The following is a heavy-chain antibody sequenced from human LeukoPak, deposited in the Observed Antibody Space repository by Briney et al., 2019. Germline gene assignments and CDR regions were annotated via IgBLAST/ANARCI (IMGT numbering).Heavy chain of an antibody. V-gene: IGHV3-7*01. CDR3: ARDYMTTVTTGWFGP. Sequence: GESLRLSCAASGFTFSSYWMGWVRQAPGKGLEWVANIKQDGSEKYYVDSVKGRFAISRDNAKDSLYLQMNSLRAEDTAVYHCARDYMTTVTTGWFGPWGQGTLVTVSS. CDR2: IKQDGSEK. J-gene: IGHJ5*02. D-gene: IGHD4-17*01. CDR1: GFTFSSYW.